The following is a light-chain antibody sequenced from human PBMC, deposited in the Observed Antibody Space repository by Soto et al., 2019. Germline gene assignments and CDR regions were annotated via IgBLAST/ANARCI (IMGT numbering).Light chain of an antibody. CDR1: QTVNSN. J-gene: IGKJ2*01. V-gene: IGKV3-15*01. Sequence: IVMTQSPDALSVSPGEGATLSCRASQTVNSNLAWYQQKPGQAPRLLIFDASTRATGIPARFSGRGSGTEFTLAISSLQSEDFAVYYCQQYNYWPYTFGQGTKLEIK. CDR3: QQYNYWPYT. CDR2: DAS.